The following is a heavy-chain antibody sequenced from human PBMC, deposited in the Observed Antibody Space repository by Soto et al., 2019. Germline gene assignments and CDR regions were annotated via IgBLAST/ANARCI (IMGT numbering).Heavy chain of an antibody. D-gene: IGHD6-6*01. CDR2: IYWNDDK. Sequence: QITLKESGPTLVNPTQTLTLTCTFSGFSLSTSGVGVGWIRQPPGKALEWLALIYWNDDKRYSPSLKSRLTITKDTSKNQVVLTMTNMDPVDTATYYCARTIAARRYYYYYGMDVWGQGTTVTVSS. V-gene: IGHV2-5*01. J-gene: IGHJ6*02. CDR1: GFSLSTSGVG. CDR3: ARTIAARRYYYYYGMDV.